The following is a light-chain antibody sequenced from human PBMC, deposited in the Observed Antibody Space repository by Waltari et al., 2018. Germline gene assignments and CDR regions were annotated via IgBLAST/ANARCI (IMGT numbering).Light chain of an antibody. CDR1: SSDGGGFNF. CDR3: SSYTASPPHVV. J-gene: IGLJ2*01. CDR2: DVF. Sequence: QSALTQPASVSGSPGQSISIACTRLSSDGGGFNFVSSYQQHPGKAPKLMIYDVFNRPSGVSTRFSGSKSDNAASLAISGLQAEDEAVYYCSSYTASPPHVVFGGGTKVTVL. V-gene: IGLV2-14*03.